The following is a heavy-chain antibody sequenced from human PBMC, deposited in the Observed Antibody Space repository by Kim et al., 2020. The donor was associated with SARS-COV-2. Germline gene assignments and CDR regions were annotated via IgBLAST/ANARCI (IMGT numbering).Heavy chain of an antibody. Sequence: GNPTYAQGFTGRFVFSLDTSVSTAYLQISSLKAEDTAVYYCARGDYALDYWGQGTLVTVSS. CDR2: GNP. J-gene: IGHJ4*02. CDR3: ARGDYALDY. D-gene: IGHD4-17*01. V-gene: IGHV7-4-1*02.